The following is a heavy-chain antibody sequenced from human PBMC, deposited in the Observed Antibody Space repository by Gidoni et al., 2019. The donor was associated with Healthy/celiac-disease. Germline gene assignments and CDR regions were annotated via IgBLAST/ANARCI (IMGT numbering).Heavy chain of an antibody. CDR1: GYTFTSYY. Sequence: QVQLVQSGAEVKKPGASVKVSCKASGYTFTSYYMHWVRQAPGQGLEWMGIINPSGGSTSYAQKFQGRVTMTRDTSTSTVYMELSSLRSEDTAVYYCARTYYYGSGSYGADDAFDIWGQGTMVTVSS. V-gene: IGHV1-46*03. CDR2: INPSGGST. J-gene: IGHJ3*02. D-gene: IGHD3-10*01. CDR3: ARTYYYGSGSYGADDAFDI.